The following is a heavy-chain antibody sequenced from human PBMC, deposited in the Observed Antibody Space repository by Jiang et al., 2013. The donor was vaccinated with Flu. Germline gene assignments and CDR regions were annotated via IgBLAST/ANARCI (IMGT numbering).Heavy chain of an antibody. CDR3: AARPAITGAPFHY. Sequence: GAEVKSRGVSEDLLYGFWIQLLTYWIGWVRQMPGKGLEWMALINPVDSDTRYSPSFQGQVTISVDKSINTAYLQWSSLKASDTAMYYCAARPAITGAPFHYWGQGTLVTVSS. J-gene: IGHJ4*02. D-gene: IGHD1-14*01. CDR1: IQLLTYW. CDR2: INPVDSDT. V-gene: IGHV5-51*01.